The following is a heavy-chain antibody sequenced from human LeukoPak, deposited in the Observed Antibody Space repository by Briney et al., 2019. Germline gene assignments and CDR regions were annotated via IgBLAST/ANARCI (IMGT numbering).Heavy chain of an antibody. V-gene: IGHV3-33*01. J-gene: IGHJ4*02. CDR3: ARDPGLRPDS. Sequence: TGGSLRLSCAASGFSLSNYAMHWVRQTPGKGLEWVAVIWYDGSNEYYSEFVKGRFAISRDTSRNTLYLQMNNVRAEDTAVYFCARDPGLRPDSWGQGTLVTVS. CDR1: GFSLSNYA. D-gene: IGHD3-3*01. CDR2: IWYDGSNE.